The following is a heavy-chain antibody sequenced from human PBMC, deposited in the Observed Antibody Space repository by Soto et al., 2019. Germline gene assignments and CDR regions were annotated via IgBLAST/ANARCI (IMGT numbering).Heavy chain of an antibody. Sequence: QVQLVQSGAEVKKPGASVKVSCKASGYTFTSYGISWVRQAPGQGLEWMGWISAYNGNTKYAQKLQGRVTMTTDTPTSTAYMELRGLRSEDTAVYYCAGRAPPMDVWGQGTTVTVSS. J-gene: IGHJ6*02. CDR3: AGRAPPMDV. V-gene: IGHV1-18*01. CDR1: GYTFTSYG. CDR2: ISAYNGNT.